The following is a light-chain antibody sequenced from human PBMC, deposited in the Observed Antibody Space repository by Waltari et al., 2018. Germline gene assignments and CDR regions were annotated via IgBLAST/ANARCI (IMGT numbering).Light chain of an antibody. V-gene: IGKV1-39*01. CDR1: QNIRIY. CDR3: QQTYTTVKT. Sequence: DIQMTQYPSSLVASVGDRVIINCRASQNIRIYLNWFQQKPGRAPDLLMYGASRLQSGVPPRFSGSGSGTDFTLIISDLQPEDSATYYCQQTYTTVKTFGRGTRVEV. J-gene: IGKJ2*01. CDR2: GAS.